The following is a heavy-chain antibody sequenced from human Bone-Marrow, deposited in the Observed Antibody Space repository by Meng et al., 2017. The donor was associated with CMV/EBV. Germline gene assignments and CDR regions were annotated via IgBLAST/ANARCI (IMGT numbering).Heavy chain of an antibody. Sequence: GESLKISCAAAGFSFSSYNMNWVRQAPGKGLEWVSFISTSSSNIYYADSVKGRFTISRDNAKNSLYLQMNSLRAEDTALYYCAKDLGIVEIPAGPDSWGQGTRVTGSS. CDR3: AKDLGIVEIPAGPDS. CDR1: GFSFSSYN. J-gene: IGHJ4*02. CDR2: ISTSSSNI. D-gene: IGHD2-2*01. V-gene: IGHV3-21*04.